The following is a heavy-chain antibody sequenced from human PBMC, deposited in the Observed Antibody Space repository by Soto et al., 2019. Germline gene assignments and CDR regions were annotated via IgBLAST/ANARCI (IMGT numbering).Heavy chain of an antibody. CDR1: GFTFSRDG. D-gene: IGHD6-19*01. Sequence: PGGSLRLSCVASGFTFSRDGMHWVRHAPGTGLEWVAIRSFDGTKKYYADSVKGRFTISRDNSNNTLYLQMNSLRAEDTAVYYCAKGASCSGTSCFSHMGKWGKGTQVTFSS. J-gene: IGHJ4*02. CDR2: RSFDGTKK. V-gene: IGHV3-30*18. CDR3: AKGASCSGTSCFSHMGK.